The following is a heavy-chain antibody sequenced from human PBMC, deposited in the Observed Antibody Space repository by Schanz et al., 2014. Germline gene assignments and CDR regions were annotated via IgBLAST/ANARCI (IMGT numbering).Heavy chain of an antibody. CDR3: ARPSDSSWYMDV. Sequence: VQLVESGGGLVKPGGSLRLSCAASGFTFSDYYMSWIRQAPGKGLEWVANIGYDGSEKYYVDSVKGRFTISRDNSKNTLYLQMNSLRAEDTAVYYCARPSDSSWYMDVWGKGTTVTVSS. D-gene: IGHD2-21*02. CDR1: GFTFSDYY. J-gene: IGHJ6*03. V-gene: IGHV3-7*01. CDR2: IGYDGSEK.